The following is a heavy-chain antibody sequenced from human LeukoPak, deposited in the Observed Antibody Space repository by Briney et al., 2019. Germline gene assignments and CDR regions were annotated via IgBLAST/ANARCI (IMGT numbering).Heavy chain of an antibody. V-gene: IGHV3-21*06. CDR1: DFTFSAYT. CDR3: ARDSDYGDYFDH. Sequence: GGSLRLSCAASDFTFSAYTMNWIRLAAGRGLEGVSSISSSRTYIYYADSVKGRFTISRDNAKNSLYLQMNSLRAEDTALYFCARDSDYGDYFDHWGQGTLVTVSS. CDR2: ISSSRTYI. D-gene: IGHD4-17*01. J-gene: IGHJ4*02.